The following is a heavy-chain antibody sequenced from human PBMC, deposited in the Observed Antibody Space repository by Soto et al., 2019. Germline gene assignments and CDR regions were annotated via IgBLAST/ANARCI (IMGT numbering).Heavy chain of an antibody. CDR2: LLPGDSST. CDR1: GYSFTASY. V-gene: IGHV5-10-1*01. D-gene: IGHD4-17*01. Sequence: PGESLQVTCRASGYSFTASYIAWPPQVSGQCLQSMSRLLPGDSSTDYHPSLKGRIVISADESLSTAYLHLSNLTAADIGVYYCARRFRRADTWYGAQWYDPWGQGTLVTVSS. CDR3: ARRFRRADTWYGAQWYDP. J-gene: IGHJ5*02.